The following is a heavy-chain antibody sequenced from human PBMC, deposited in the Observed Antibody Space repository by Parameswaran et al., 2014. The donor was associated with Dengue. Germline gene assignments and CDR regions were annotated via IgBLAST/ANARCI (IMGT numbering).Heavy chain of an antibody. Sequence: WVRQAPGQGLEWMGWINPNSGGTNYAQKFQGRVTMTRDTSISTAYMELSRLRSDDTAVYYCARMGIAVGYYYYGMDVWGQGPRSRLL. D-gene: IGHD6-19*01. CDR3: ARMGIAVGYYYYGMDV. V-gene: IGHV1-2*02. J-gene: IGHJ6*02. CDR2: INPNSGGT.